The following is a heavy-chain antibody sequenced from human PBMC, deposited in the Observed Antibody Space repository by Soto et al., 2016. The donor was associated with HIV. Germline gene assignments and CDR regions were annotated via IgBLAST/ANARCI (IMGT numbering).Heavy chain of an antibody. CDR1: GFIFSDAW. CDR2: IKSKTNDETT. D-gene: IGHD5-12*01. Sequence: EVQLVESGGGLIKTGGSLRLSCAASGFIFSDAWMNWVRQAPGKGLEWVGRIKSKTNDETTDYAAPVKGRFTISRDDSKNTLYLQMNSLKTEDTGLYYCTTDERGFGFASAFDFHFDYWGQGALVTVSS. J-gene: IGHJ4*02. V-gene: IGHV3-15*01. CDR3: TTDERGFGFASAFDFHFDY.